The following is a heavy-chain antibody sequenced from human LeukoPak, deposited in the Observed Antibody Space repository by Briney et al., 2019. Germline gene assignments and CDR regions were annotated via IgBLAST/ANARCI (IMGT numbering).Heavy chain of an antibody. CDR2: INHSGRT. Sequence: SETLSLTCAVYGGSFNGYYWRWIRQPPGKGLEWIGEINHSGRTNYNPSLKSRLTISVDTSKNQFSLNLNSVSAADSAVYYCARSDADGWDSWGQGALVTVSS. CDR1: GGSFNGYY. D-gene: IGHD4-17*01. CDR3: ARSDADGWDS. J-gene: IGHJ4*02. V-gene: IGHV4-34*01.